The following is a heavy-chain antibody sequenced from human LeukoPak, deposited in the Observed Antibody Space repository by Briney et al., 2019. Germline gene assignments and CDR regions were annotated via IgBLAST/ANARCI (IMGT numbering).Heavy chain of an antibody. D-gene: IGHD3-10*01. CDR3: AKVHYGSGSYYNGAFDI. CDR2: ISWNSGNI. Sequence: GGSLRLSCATSGFTFDDYAVHWVRQAPGKGLEWVSGISWNSGNIGYADSVKGRFTISRDNAKNSLYLQMNSLRAEDMALYYCAKVHYGSGSYYNGAFDIWGQGTMVTVSS. V-gene: IGHV3-9*03. J-gene: IGHJ3*02. CDR1: GFTFDDYA.